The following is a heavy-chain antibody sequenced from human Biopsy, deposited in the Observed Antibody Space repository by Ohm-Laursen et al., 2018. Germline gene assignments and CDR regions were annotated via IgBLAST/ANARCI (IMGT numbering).Heavy chain of an antibody. V-gene: IGHV4-61*01. D-gene: IGHD2/OR15-2a*01. Sequence: GTLSLTCTVSGGSINGGSYYWSWLRPPPGKGLEWYGYIYYSGNTHYNPSLKSRVAMSIDTSKNQFSLRLSSVTSADTAVYYCAREDYYTWFDPWGQGTLVTVSS. J-gene: IGHJ5*02. CDR3: AREDYYTWFDP. CDR1: GGSINGGSYY. CDR2: IYYSGNT.